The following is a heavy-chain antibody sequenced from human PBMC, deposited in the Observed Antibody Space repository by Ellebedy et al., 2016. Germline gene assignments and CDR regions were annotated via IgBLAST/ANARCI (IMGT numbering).Heavy chain of an antibody. CDR2: IYYSGST. V-gene: IGHV4-59*01. Sequence: SETLSLTCTVSGGSISSYYWSWIRQPPGKGLEWIGYIYYSGSTNYNPSLKSRVTISVDTSKNQFSLKLSSVTAADTAVYYCARCGIANWFDPWGQGTLVTVSS. CDR1: GGSISSYY. CDR3: ARCGIANWFDP. D-gene: IGHD1-26*01. J-gene: IGHJ5*02.